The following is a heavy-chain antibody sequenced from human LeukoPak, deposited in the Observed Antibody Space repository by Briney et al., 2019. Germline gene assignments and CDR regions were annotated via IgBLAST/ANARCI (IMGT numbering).Heavy chain of an antibody. CDR3: ARLTNTGDGYYWPDY. D-gene: IGHD5-24*01. CDR1: GGSISSSSYY. V-gene: IGHV4-39*01. Sequence: SETLSLTCSVSGGSISSSSYYWGWIRQPPGKGLEWIVSIYYSGSTYYNPSLKSRVTISVDTSKNQFSLKLSSVTAADTAVYYCARLTNTGDGYYWPDYWGQGTLVTVPS. J-gene: IGHJ4*02. CDR2: IYYSGST.